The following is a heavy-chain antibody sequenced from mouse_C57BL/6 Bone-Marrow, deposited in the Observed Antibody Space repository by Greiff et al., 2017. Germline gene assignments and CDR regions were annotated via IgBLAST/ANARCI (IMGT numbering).Heavy chain of an antibody. J-gene: IGHJ4*01. D-gene: IGHD2-3*01. CDR1: GYTFTSYW. CDR2: IFPGNSDT. CDR3: TRAGDGYFYYAMDY. V-gene: IGHV1-5*01. Sequence: VQLQQSGTVLARPGASVKMSCKTSGYTFTSYWMHWVKQRPGQGLEWIGAIFPGNSDTSYNQKFKGKAKLTAVTSASTAYMELSSLTNEDSAVYYCTRAGDGYFYYAMDYWGQGTSVTVSS.